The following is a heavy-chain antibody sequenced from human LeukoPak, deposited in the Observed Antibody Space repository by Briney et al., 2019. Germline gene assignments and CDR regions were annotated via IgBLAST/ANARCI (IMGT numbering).Heavy chain of an antibody. J-gene: IGHJ4*02. CDR2: INPNSGGT. CDR1: GYTFTVYY. CDR3: AREPGFGAAAGLVYGY. D-gene: IGHD6-13*01. V-gene: IGHV1-2*02. Sequence: ASVKVSCKASGYTFTVYYMHWVRQAPGQGLEWMGWINPNSGGTNYAQKFQGRVTMTRDTSISTAYMELSRLRSDDTAVYYCAREPGFGAAAGLVYGYWGQGTLVTVSS.